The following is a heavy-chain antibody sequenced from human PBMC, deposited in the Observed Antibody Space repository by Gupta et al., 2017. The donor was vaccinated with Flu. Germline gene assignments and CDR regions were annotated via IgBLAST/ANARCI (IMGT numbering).Heavy chain of an antibody. CDR2: IIPSGDT. J-gene: IGHJ6*02. D-gene: IGHD6-13*01. Sequence: EVHLVESGGGLVQPGGSLRLSGAASGFTFTTSDMQWVRQATGRSLEWVSTIIPSGDTFYSDSVKGRFTISRDNARNSLYLQMNSLRAGDTAVYYCARRQGYGYGMDVWGQGTTVTVSS. CDR3: ARRQGYGYGMDV. CDR1: GFTFTTSD. V-gene: IGHV3-13*01.